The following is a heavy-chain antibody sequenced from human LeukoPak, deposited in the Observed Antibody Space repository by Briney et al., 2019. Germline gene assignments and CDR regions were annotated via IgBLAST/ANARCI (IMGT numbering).Heavy chain of an antibody. CDR2: ISGSGGST. Sequence: GGSLRLSCAASGFTFSSYAMSWVRHAPGKGLEWVSAISGSGGSTYYADSAKGRFTISRDNSKNTLHLQMNSLRAEDTAVYYCAKVVPTIWFGELGKWFDTWGQGTLVTVSS. J-gene: IGHJ5*02. CDR1: GFTFSSYA. V-gene: IGHV3-23*01. D-gene: IGHD3-10*01. CDR3: AKVVPTIWFGELGKWFDT.